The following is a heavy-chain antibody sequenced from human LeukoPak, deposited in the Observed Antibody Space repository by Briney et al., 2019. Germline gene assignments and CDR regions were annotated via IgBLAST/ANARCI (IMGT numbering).Heavy chain of an antibody. D-gene: IGHD3-3*01. CDR3: SRDFGEPTGYYMDV. J-gene: IGHJ6*03. V-gene: IGHV1-2*02. CDR2: INPNSGDT. Sequence: ASVKVSCKASGYTFTGYYMHWVRQAPGQGLEWMGWINPNSGDTNYAQKFQGRVTMTRDTSISTAYMELISLRSDDTAVYYCSRDFGEPTGYYMDVWGKGTTVTVSS. CDR1: GYTFTGYY.